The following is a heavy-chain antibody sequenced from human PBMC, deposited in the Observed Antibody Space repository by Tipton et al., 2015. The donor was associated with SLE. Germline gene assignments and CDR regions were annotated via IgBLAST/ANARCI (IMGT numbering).Heavy chain of an antibody. CDR1: GGSISSYY. J-gene: IGHJ4*02. CDR3: ARHDYNDYYLDY. V-gene: IGHV4-59*12. Sequence: GLVKPSETLSLTCSVSGGSISSYYWSWIRQPPAKGLEWIASIYYSGSTYYNPSLKSRVTISVDTSKNQFSLKLSSVTAADTAVYYCARHDYNDYYLDYWGQGTLVTVSS. CDR2: IYYSGST. D-gene: IGHD4-11*01.